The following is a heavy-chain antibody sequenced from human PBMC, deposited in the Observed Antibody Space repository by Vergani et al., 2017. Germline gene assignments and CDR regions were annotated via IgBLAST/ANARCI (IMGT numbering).Heavy chain of an antibody. CDR2: IIPMLGIA. V-gene: IGHV1-69*09. Sequence: QVQLVQSGAEVKKPGASVKVSCKASGYTFTSYDINWVRQATGQGLEWMGKIIPMLGIANYAQKFQGRVTITADKSTSTAYMALSSLRSEDTAVYYGAGGGAGVVVAAIPKAFDIWGQGTMVTVSS. D-gene: IGHD2-15*01. J-gene: IGHJ3*02. CDR1: GYTFTSYD. CDR3: AGGGAGVVVAAIPKAFDI.